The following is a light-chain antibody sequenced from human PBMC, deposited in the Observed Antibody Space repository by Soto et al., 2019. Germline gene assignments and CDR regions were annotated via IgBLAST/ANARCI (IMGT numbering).Light chain of an antibody. J-gene: IGLJ1*01. CDR2: GNN. CDR3: QSYDSSLSGYV. Sequence: QSVLTQPPSASGTPGQRVTISCSGSTSNIGSNGANWYQHLPGSAPKLLIYGNNNRPSGVPARFSGSKSGTSASLAIAGLQAEDEGDYYCQSYDSSLSGYVFGTGTKVTVL. V-gene: IGLV1-40*01. CDR1: TSNIGSNG.